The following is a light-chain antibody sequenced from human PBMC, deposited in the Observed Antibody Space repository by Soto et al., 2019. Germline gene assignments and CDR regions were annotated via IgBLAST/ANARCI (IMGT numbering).Light chain of an antibody. J-gene: IGKJ1*01. V-gene: IGKV3-20*01. CDR3: QQYGSSLWT. CDR1: QSVSSSY. Sequence: ETVLTQSPGTLSLSPGERATLSCRASQSVSSSYLAWYQQKPGQAPRLLIFASSSRATGIPDRFSGSGSGTDFTVTISRLEPEDFAVYYCQQYGSSLWTFGQGTKVDIK. CDR2: ASS.